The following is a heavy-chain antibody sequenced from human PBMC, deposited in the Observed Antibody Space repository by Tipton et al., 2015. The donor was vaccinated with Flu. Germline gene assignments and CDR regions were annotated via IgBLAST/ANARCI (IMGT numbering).Heavy chain of an antibody. CDR1: GFRFGDHS. CDR2: IKSKENGGTP. J-gene: IGHJ4*02. D-gene: IGHD7-27*01. CDR3: ARDRDWGFDY. Sequence: MQLVQSGGGLVQPGRSLRLSCTASGFRFGDHSMGWVRQAPGKGLEWVALIKSKENGGTPEYAASVKGRFAVSRDDSKTIAYLQMNSLKTEDTAVYYCARDRDWGFDYWGQGTLVTVSS. V-gene: IGHV3-49*04.